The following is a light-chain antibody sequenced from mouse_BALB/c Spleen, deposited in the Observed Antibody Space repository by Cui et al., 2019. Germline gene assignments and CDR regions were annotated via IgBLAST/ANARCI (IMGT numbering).Light chain of an antibody. J-gene: IGKJ2*01. CDR2: WAS. V-gene: IGKV8-19*01. CDR1: QSLLNSGNQKNY. CDR3: QNDYSYPYT. Sequence: DIVMTQPPSSLTVTAGEKVTMSCKSSQSLLNSGNQKNYLTWYQQKPGQPPKLLIYWASTRESGVPDRFTGSGSGTDFTLTISSVQAEDLAVYYCQNDYSYPYTFGGGTKLEIK.